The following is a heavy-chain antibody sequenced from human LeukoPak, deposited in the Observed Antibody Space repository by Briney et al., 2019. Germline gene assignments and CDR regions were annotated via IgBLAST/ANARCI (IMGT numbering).Heavy chain of an antibody. D-gene: IGHD4-17*01. V-gene: IGHV1-46*01. CDR3: ARGGTTVTFRGYYYGMDV. CDR2: INPSGGST. CDR1: GYTFTSYY. J-gene: IGHJ6*02. Sequence: ASVTVSCKASGYTFTSYYMHWVRQAPGQGLEWMGIINPSGGSTSYAQKFQGRDTMTRDTSTSTVYMELSSLRSKDTAVYYCARGGTTVTFRGYYYGMDVWGQGTTVTVSS.